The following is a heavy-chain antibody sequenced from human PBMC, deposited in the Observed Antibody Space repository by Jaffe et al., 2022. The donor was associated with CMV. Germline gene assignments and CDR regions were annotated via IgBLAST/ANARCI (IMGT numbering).Heavy chain of an antibody. CDR3: ARDEGVATHSPWGFDY. CDR1: GFTFSSYG. Sequence: QVQLVESGGGVVQPGRSLRLSCAASGFTFSSYGMHWVRQAPGKGLEWVAVIWYDGSNKYYADSVKGRFTISRDNSKNTLYLQMNSLRAEDTAVYYCARDEGVATHSPWGFDYWGQGTLVTVSS. V-gene: IGHV3-33*01. CDR2: IWYDGSNK. J-gene: IGHJ4*02. D-gene: IGHD5-12*01.